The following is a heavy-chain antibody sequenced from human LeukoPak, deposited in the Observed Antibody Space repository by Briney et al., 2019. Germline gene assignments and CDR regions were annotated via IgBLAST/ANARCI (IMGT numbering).Heavy chain of an antibody. Sequence: SETLSLTCTVSGGSISSYYWSWIRQPPGEGLEWIGYIYYSGSTNYNPSLKSRVTISVDTSKNQFSLKLSSVTAADTAVYYCARKVGYSGYDYWGQGTLVTVSS. J-gene: IGHJ4*02. CDR3: ARKVGYSGYDY. D-gene: IGHD5-12*01. CDR1: GGSISSYY. V-gene: IGHV4-59*01. CDR2: IYYSGST.